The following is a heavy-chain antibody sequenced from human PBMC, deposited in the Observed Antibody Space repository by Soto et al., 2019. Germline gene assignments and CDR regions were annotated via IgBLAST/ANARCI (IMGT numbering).Heavy chain of an antibody. V-gene: IGHV1-46*01. CDR3: ASQARSGSYPGGYYGMDV. CDR2: INPSGGST. D-gene: IGHD6-13*01. CDR1: GYTFTSYY. J-gene: IGHJ6*02. Sequence: ASVKVSCKASGYTFTSYYMHWVRQAPGQGLEWMGIINPSGGSTSYAQKFQGRVTMTRDTSTSTVYMELSSLRSEDTAVYYCASQARSGSYPGGYYGMDVWGQGTTVTVSS.